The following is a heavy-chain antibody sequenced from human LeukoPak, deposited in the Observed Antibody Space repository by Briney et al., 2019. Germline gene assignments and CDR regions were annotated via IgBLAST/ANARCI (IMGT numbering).Heavy chain of an antibody. CDR1: LYTFTAYY. V-gene: IGHV1-2*02. CDR3: ARAVAAAGTGAEYFQH. CDR2: INPNSGGT. J-gene: IGHJ1*01. Sequence: GASVKVSCTASLYTFTAYYIHWVRQAPGQGLEWMGWINPNSGGTNYAQKFQGRVTMTRDTSINTAYMELSRLRSDDTAVYYCARAVAAAGTGAEYFQHWGQGTLVTVSS. D-gene: IGHD6-13*01.